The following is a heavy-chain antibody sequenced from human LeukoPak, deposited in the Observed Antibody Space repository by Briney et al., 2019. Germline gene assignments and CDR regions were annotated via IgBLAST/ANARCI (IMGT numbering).Heavy chain of an antibody. CDR1: GLIFSDFY. CDR2: ISSSGSVR. J-gene: IGHJ5*02. V-gene: IGHV3-11*01. CDR3: ARAGEYSSSLSWFDP. Sequence: GGSLRLSCAASGLIFSDFYMSWIRQAPGKGLEWVSDISSSGSVRYYADSVKGRFTISRDNAKRSLHLQMNSLRAEDTAVYYCARAGEYSSSLSWFDPWGQGTLVTVSS. D-gene: IGHD6-6*01.